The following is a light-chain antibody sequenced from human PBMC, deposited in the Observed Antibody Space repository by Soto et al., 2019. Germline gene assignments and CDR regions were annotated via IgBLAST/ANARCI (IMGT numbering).Light chain of an antibody. CDR3: QQYKSVPRT. Sequence: DIQMTQSPSSLSASIGDRVTITCRASQGINTYLAWYQQKPGKPPTVLIYAASPLESGVPSRFSGSGSDTDVTLTISGLQPEDAAIYYCQQYKSVPRTFGQGTKVEIK. J-gene: IGKJ1*01. V-gene: IGKV1-27*01. CDR2: AAS. CDR1: QGINTY.